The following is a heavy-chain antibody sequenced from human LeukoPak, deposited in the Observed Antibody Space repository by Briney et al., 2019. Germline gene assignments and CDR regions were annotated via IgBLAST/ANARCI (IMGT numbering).Heavy chain of an antibody. V-gene: IGHV3-21*01. D-gene: IGHD3-16*02. Sequence: PGRSLRLSCAASGFTFSSYSMNWVRQAPGKGLEWVSSISRSSSYIYYADSVKGRFTISRDNAKNSLYLQMNSLRCEDTAVYYCARVNSGRQTYDYVWGSYRNLGDDDAFDMWGQGTMVTVSS. CDR2: ISRSSSYI. J-gene: IGHJ3*02. CDR3: ARVNSGRQTYDYVWGSYRNLGDDDAFDM. CDR1: GFTFSSYS.